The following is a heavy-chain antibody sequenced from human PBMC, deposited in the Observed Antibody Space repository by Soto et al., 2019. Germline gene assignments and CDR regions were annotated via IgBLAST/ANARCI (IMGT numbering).Heavy chain of an antibody. CDR2: INPSGGST. J-gene: IGHJ4*02. Sequence: ASVKVSCKASGYTFTSYYMHWVRQAPGQGLERMGIINPSGGSTSYSQKFQGRVTMTRDTSTSTVYMELSSLRSEYTAVYYCARGPSVQLVPAAIGRIRGHYYCGQGSLVTVSS. CDR3: ARGPSVQLVPAAIGRIRGHYY. D-gene: IGHD2-2*01. V-gene: IGHV1-46*01. CDR1: GYTFTSYY.